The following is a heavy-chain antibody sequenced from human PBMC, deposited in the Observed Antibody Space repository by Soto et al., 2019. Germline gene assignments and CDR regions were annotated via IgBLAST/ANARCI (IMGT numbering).Heavy chain of an antibody. CDR2: IMPIFRTP. J-gene: IGHJ6*02. CDR3: AKYKDRQQLGGNYYCMMAV. Sequence: QVQLVQSGAEVKKPGSSVKVSCKASGGTFSSSAFSWVRQAPGQGLEWMGGIMPIFRTPDYAQKFQGRVTITADETTNTAYMELSSLTSEDTGVYYGAKYKDRQQLGGNYYCMMAVLGQGTTVTVSS. V-gene: IGHV1-69*12. D-gene: IGHD1-20*01. CDR1: GGTFSSSA.